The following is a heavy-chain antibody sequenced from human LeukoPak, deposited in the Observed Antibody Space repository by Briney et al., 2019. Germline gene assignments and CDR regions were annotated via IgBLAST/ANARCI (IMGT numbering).Heavy chain of an antibody. V-gene: IGHV5-51*01. J-gene: IGHJ6*03. D-gene: IGHD5-12*01. CDR2: IYPGDSDT. CDR3: ARQLSGYDFPYCYYYYMDV. Sequence: GESLKLSCKGSGYSFTSYWIGWVRQMPGKGLEWMGIIYPGDSDTRYSPSFQGQVTISADKSISTAYLQWSSLKASDTAMYYCARQLSGYDFPYCYYYYMDVWGKGTTVTVSS. CDR1: GYSFTSYW.